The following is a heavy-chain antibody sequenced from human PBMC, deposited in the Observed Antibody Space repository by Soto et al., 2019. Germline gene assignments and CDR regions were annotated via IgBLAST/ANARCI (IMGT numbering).Heavy chain of an antibody. J-gene: IGHJ4*02. Sequence: ASVKVSCKASGYTFTSYAMHWVRQAPGQRLEWMGWINAGNGNTKYSQKFQGRVTITRDTSASTAYMELSSLRSEDTGVYYCARSIVVVTAADYWGQGTLVTVPQ. V-gene: IGHV1-3*01. CDR3: ARSIVVVTAADY. CDR1: GYTFTSYA. CDR2: INAGNGNT. D-gene: IGHD2-21*02.